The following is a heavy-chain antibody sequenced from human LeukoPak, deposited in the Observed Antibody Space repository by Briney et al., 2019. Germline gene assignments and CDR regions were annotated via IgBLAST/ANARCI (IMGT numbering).Heavy chain of an antibody. CDR2: ITSSGAYI. V-gene: IGHV3-21*01. CDR1: GFPFSSYT. CDR3: ARALAFDSSGYSARPN. J-gene: IGHJ4*02. Sequence: PGGSLRLSCAGSGFPFSSYTMNWVRQAPGKGLEWVSSITSSGAYIYYSDSVKGRFTISRDNANNSLYLQMNSLGAEDTAVYYCARALAFDSSGYSARPNWGQGTLVTVSS. D-gene: IGHD3-22*01.